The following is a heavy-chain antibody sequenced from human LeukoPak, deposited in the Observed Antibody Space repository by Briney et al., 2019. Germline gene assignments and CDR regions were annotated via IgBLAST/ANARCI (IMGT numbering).Heavy chain of an antibody. CDR2: ISPDGNLE. CDR3: AKINNNDDY. D-gene: IGHD1/OR15-1a*01. Sequence: PGRSLRLSCAASGFTFTTFGIHWVRQAPGKGLEWVAAISPDGNLEYYTDSVQGRFTVSRDNSKNMIYLQMNSLRGEDSALYYCAKINNNDDYWGHGTLVTVSS. J-gene: IGHJ4*01. V-gene: IGHV3-30*18. CDR1: GFTFTTFG.